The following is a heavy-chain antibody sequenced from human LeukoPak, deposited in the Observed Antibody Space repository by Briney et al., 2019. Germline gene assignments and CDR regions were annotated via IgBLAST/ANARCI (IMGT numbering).Heavy chain of an antibody. CDR3: AREISSWFRTEGRFDP. CDR1: GFTFSSYA. D-gene: IGHD6-13*01. CDR2: ISGSGGST. J-gene: IGHJ5*02. V-gene: IGHV3-23*01. Sequence: GGSLRLSCAASGFTFSSYAMSWVRQAPGKGLEWVSAISGSGGSTYYADSVKGRFTISRDNAKSSLYLQMNSLRPQDTAVYYCAREISSWFRTEGRFDPWGQGTLVAVSS.